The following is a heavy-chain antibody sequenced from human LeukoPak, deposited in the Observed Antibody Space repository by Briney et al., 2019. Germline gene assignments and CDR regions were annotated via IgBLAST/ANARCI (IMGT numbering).Heavy chain of an antibody. V-gene: IGHV1-69*13. CDR2: IIPIFGTA. D-gene: IGHD6-6*01. CDR1: GGTFSSYA. CDR3: ARVSSSDNYFDY. J-gene: IGHJ4*02. Sequence: GASVKVSCKASGGTFSSYAISWVRQAPGQGLEWMGGIIPIFGTANYAQKFQGRVTITADESTSTAYMELSSLRSEDTAVYYCARVSSSDNYFDYWGQGTLVTVSS.